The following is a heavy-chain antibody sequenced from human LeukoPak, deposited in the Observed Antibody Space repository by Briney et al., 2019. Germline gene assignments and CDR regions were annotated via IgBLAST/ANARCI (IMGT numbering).Heavy chain of an antibody. CDR1: GYTFTDYY. Sequence: ASVKVSCKASGYTFTDYYMHWVRQAPGQGLEWMGWINPNSGATNYAQKFEGRVTMTRDTSISTAYMELSRLRSDDTAVYYCARDPSNYPDYWGQGTLVTVSS. D-gene: IGHD6-6*01. CDR3: ARDPSNYPDY. J-gene: IGHJ4*02. V-gene: IGHV1-2*02. CDR2: INPNSGAT.